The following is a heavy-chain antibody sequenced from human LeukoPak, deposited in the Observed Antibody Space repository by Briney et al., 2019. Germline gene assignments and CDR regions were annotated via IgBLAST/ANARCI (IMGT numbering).Heavy chain of an antibody. CDR1: GRSINFSRYY. J-gene: IGHJ4*02. CDR3: ARDDHYNYRFDY. Sequence: SETLSLTCTLSGRSINFSRYYWSWIRQPPGKGLEWIGYIFSSGSTNYNPSLKSRVTISVDTSKNEFSLRVSSVTAADTAIYYCARDDHYNYRFDYWGQGTLVIVSS. D-gene: IGHD1-20*01. CDR2: IFSSGST. V-gene: IGHV4-61*01.